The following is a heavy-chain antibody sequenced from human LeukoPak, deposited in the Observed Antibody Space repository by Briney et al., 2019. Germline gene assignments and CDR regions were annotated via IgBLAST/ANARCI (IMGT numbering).Heavy chain of an antibody. CDR2: IYYSGST. V-gene: IGHV4-39*01. Sequence: PSETLSLTCTVSGGSISSSSYYWGWIRQPPGKGLEWIGSIYYSGSTYYNPSLKSRVTISVDTSKNQFSLKLSSVTAADTAVYYCASRDYDFWSGSIDAFDLWGQGTMVTVSS. D-gene: IGHD3-3*01. J-gene: IGHJ3*01. CDR1: GGSISSSSYY. CDR3: ASRDYDFWSGSIDAFDL.